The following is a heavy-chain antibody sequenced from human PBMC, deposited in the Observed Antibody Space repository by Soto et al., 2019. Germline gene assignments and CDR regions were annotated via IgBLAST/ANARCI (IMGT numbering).Heavy chain of an antibody. J-gene: IGHJ6*02. Sequence: PSETLSLTCTVSGGSISSGDYYWSWIRQPPGKDLEWIGYIYYSGSTYYNPSLKSRVTISVDTSKNQFSLKLSSVTAADTAVYYCARDVRADCSSTSCLPGYYGMDVWGQGTTVTVSS. D-gene: IGHD2-2*01. CDR1: GGSISSGDYY. V-gene: IGHV4-30-4*01. CDR3: ARDVRADCSSTSCLPGYYGMDV. CDR2: IYYSGST.